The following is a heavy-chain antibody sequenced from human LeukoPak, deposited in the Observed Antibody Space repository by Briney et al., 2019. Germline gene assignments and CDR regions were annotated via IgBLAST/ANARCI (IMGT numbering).Heavy chain of an antibody. D-gene: IGHD1-26*01. CDR3: ARNGGYGRFDY. J-gene: IGHJ4*02. Sequence: SETLSLTCAVSGYSISSGYFWGWIRRPPGKGLEWIGTIDHSGSTYYNPSLKSRVTISVDTSKNQFSLTLSSVTAAYTAFYYCARNGGYGRFDYWGQGTLVTVSS. V-gene: IGHV4-38-2*01. CDR2: IDHSGST. CDR1: GYSISSGYF.